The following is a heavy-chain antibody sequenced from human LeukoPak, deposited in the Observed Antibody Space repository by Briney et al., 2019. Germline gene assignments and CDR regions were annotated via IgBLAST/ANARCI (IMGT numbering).Heavy chain of an antibody. Sequence: GGSLRLSCAASGFTFSSYGMHWVRQAPGKGLEWVAVISYDGSNKYYADSVKGRFTISRDNSKNTLYLQMNSLRAEDTAVYYCAKSGPDYSYYFDYWGQGTLVTVSS. J-gene: IGHJ4*02. CDR1: GFTFSSYG. V-gene: IGHV3-30*18. CDR2: ISYDGSNK. D-gene: IGHD1-26*01. CDR3: AKSGPDYSYYFDY.